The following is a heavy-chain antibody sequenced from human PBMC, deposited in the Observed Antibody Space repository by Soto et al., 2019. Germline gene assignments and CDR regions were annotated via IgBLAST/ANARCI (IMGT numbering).Heavy chain of an antibody. CDR2: MNPNSGNT. CDR3: ARAPYGYVWGSYRYLVY. Sequence: ASVKVSCKASGYTFTSYDINWVRQATGQGLEWMGWMNPNSGNTGYAQKFQGRVTMTRNTSISTAYMELSSLRSEDTAVYYCARAPYGYVWGSYRYLVYWGQGTLGAVSS. J-gene: IGHJ4*02. V-gene: IGHV1-8*01. D-gene: IGHD3-16*02. CDR1: GYTFTSYD.